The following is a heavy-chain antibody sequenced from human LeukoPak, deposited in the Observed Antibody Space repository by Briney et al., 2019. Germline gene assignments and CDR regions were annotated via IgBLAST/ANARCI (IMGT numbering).Heavy chain of an antibody. CDR2: ISGSASTI. D-gene: IGHD2-2*01. J-gene: IGHJ6*02. V-gene: IGHV3-23*01. CDR1: GFSLSGYA. Sequence: HSGGSLRLSCASSGFSLSGYAMSWVRQAPGKDLEWAAAISGSASTILYADSVEGRFTISRDNSKNTLYLQMNSLRDEDTAIYHCARGREWVIVPAALDVWGQGTTVIVSS. CDR3: ARGREWVIVPAALDV.